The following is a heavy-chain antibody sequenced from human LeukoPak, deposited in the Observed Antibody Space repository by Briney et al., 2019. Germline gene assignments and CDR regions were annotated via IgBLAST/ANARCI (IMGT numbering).Heavy chain of an antibody. Sequence: GGSLRLSCAASGFTFSTYWMGWVRQAPGKGLEWVAKIKPDGSEKDHVDSVKGRFTISRDNAKNSLYLQLNSLRAEDTAVYYCAKESGGYSSSKWGQGTLVTVSS. V-gene: IGHV3-7*01. CDR1: GFTFSTYW. CDR3: AKESGGYSSSK. J-gene: IGHJ4*02. D-gene: IGHD6-6*01. CDR2: IKPDGSEK.